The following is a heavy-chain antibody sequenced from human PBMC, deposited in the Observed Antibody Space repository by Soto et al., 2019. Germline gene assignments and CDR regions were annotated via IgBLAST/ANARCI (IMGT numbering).Heavy chain of an antibody. V-gene: IGHV5-51*01. CDR2: IYPGDSDT. CDR1: GYSFTSYC. CDR3: ARHHHYDSSHDAFDI. J-gene: IGHJ3*02. Sequence: GESVKISGKGSGYSFTSYCIGWVRQMPWKGLEWMGIIYPGDSDTRYSPSFQGQVTISADKSISTAYLQWSSLKASDTAMYYCARHHHYDSSHDAFDIWGQGTMMTF. D-gene: IGHD3-22*01.